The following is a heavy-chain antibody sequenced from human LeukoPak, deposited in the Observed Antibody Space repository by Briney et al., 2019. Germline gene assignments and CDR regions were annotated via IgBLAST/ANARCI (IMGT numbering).Heavy chain of an antibody. CDR2: ISSSSSYI. CDR1: GFTFSSYS. D-gene: IGHD6-19*01. J-gene: IGHJ4*02. CDR3: ARGGAYISAVAGTLDY. Sequence: PGGSLRLSCAASGFTFSSYSMNWVREAPGKGLGWVSSISSSSSYIYYADSVKGRFTISRDNAKNPLYLQMNSLRAEDTAVYYCARGGAYISAVAGTLDYWGQGTLVTVSS. V-gene: IGHV3-21*01.